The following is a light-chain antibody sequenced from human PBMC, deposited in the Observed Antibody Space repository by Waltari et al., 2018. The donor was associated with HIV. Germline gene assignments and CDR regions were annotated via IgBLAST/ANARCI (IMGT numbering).Light chain of an antibody. J-gene: IGKJ5*01. Sequence: EIVLTQSPGTLSLSPGERVTLSCRASQNVNFNLAWYQQKPGQAPRLLIYGAYGRAAGIPARFSGSGSGTEFTLTISSLQSEDFAVYYCQQYENWPPITFGQGTRLEIK. V-gene: IGKV3D-15*01. CDR2: GAY. CDR1: QNVNFN. CDR3: QQYENWPPIT.